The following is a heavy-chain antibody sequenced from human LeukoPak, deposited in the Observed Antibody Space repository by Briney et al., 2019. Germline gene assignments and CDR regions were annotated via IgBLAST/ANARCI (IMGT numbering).Heavy chain of an antibody. CDR1: GFTFSSYG. V-gene: IGHV3-33*01. Sequence: GGSLRLSCAASGFTFSSYGMHWVRQAPGKGLEWVAVIWYDGSNKYYADSVKGRFTISRDNSKNTLYLQMNSLRAEDTAVYYCARGRYYDILTGYYRADDAFDICGQGTMVTVSS. CDR2: IWYDGSNK. D-gene: IGHD3-9*01. J-gene: IGHJ3*02. CDR3: ARGRYYDILTGYYRADDAFDI.